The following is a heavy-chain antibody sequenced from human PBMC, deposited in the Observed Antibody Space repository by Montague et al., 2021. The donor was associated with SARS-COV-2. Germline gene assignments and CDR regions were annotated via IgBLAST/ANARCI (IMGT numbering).Heavy chain of an antibody. CDR3: ARGAPGY. J-gene: IGHJ4*02. V-gene: IGHV4-34*11. CDR2: VCHLLPA. Sequence: SETLSLTCAVYLHCFVVELWRRSDQHPSELQSLACLVCHLLPAKNNPSLKSRVTISVDTSKNQFSLYLTSVTVAETAVSYCARGAPGYWGQGTLVTVSS. CDR1: LHCFVVEL.